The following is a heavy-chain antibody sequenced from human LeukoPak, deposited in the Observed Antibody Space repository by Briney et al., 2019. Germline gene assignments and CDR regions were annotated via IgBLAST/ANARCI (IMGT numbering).Heavy chain of an antibody. Sequence: GGSLRLSCAASGFIFSSYGMSWVRQAPGRGLEWVSGISGSGGTTYDAASVKGRLTISRDNSKNTLYLQMNSLRVEDTAVYYCARGQYHLLYWYFDLWGRGTLVTVSS. CDR3: ARGQYHLLYWYFDL. J-gene: IGHJ2*01. D-gene: IGHD2-2*01. CDR2: ISGSGGTT. V-gene: IGHV3-23*01. CDR1: GFIFSSYG.